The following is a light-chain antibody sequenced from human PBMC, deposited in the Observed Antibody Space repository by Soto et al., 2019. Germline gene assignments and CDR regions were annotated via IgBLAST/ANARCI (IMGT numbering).Light chain of an antibody. CDR3: QQYHNWPPQYT. CDR1: QSVASN. V-gene: IGKV3D-15*01. J-gene: IGKJ2*01. Sequence: EIVMTQSPASLSVSPGDGATLSCRASQSVASNVAWYQQKPGQGPRLLIHGASTRAAGVPVRFSGSGSGTDFTLTISSLQSEGFAVYYCQQYHNWPPQYTFGQGTKLQIK. CDR2: GAS.